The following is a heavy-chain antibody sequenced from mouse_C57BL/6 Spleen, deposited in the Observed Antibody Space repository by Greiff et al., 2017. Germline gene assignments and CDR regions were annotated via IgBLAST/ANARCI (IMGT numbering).Heavy chain of an antibody. J-gene: IGHJ4*01. Sequence: QVQLQQPGAELVKPGASVKMSCKASGYTFTSYWITWVKQRPGQGLEWIGDIYPGSGSTNYNEKFKSKATLTVDTSSSTAYMQLSSLTSEDSAVYYCARSACHYVSSPYYAMDYWGQGTSVTVSS. V-gene: IGHV1-55*01. D-gene: IGHD1-1*01. CDR2: IYPGSGST. CDR3: ARSACHYVSSPYYAMDY. CDR1: GYTFTSYW.